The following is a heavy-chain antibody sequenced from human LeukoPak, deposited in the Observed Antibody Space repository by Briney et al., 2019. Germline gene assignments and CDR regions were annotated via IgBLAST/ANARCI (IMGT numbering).Heavy chain of an antibody. CDR2: IYHSGST. CDR3: ARDLPGGQYHYDY. CDR1: GGSISSGGYY. V-gene: IGHV4-30-2*01. Sequence: PSETLSLTCTVSGGSISSGGYYWSWIRQPPGKGLEWIGYIYHSGSTYYNPSLKSRVTISVDRSKNQFSLKLSSVTAADTAVYYCARDLPGGQYHYDYWGQGTLVTVSS. J-gene: IGHJ4*02. D-gene: IGHD2-2*01.